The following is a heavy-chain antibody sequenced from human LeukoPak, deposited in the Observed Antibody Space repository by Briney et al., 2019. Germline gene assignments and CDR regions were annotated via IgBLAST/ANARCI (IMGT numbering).Heavy chain of an antibody. CDR3: AKDQGLPTMVRDGPFFDY. CDR1: GFTFSDYY. D-gene: IGHD3-10*01. J-gene: IGHJ4*02. CDR2: ISYNGRSI. Sequence: PGGSLRLSCAASGFTFSDYYMSWIRQAPGKGLEWLSYISYNGRSIHYADSVKGRFTISRDNAKNTLNLQMNSLRAEDTAVYYCAKDQGLPTMVRDGPFFDYWGQGTLVTVSS. V-gene: IGHV3-11*04.